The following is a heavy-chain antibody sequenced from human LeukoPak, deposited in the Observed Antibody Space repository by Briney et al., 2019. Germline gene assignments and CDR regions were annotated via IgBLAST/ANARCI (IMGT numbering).Heavy chain of an antibody. CDR1: GGTFSSYA. J-gene: IGHJ3*02. Sequence: SVKVSCKSSGGTFSSYAISWVRQAPGQGLEWMGGIIPIFGTANYAQKFQGRVTITADESTSTAYMELSSLRSEDTAVYYCARGLLVNTDYGGNDNDAFDIWGQGTMVTVSS. CDR3: ARGLLVNTDYGGNDNDAFDI. V-gene: IGHV1-69*13. CDR2: IIPIFGTA. D-gene: IGHD4-23*01.